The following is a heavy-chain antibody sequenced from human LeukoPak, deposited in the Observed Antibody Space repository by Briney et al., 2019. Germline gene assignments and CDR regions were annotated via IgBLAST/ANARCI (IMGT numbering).Heavy chain of an antibody. CDR2: IYYSGST. CDR1: GGSISSGGYY. Sequence: SQTLSLTCTVSGGSISSGGYYWSWIRQHPGKGLEWIGYIYYSGSTYYNPSLKSRVTIPVDTSKNQFSLKLSSVTAADTAVYYCAREREAAALGIDYWGQGTLVTVSS. V-gene: IGHV4-31*03. CDR3: AREREAAALGIDY. D-gene: IGHD6-13*01. J-gene: IGHJ4*02.